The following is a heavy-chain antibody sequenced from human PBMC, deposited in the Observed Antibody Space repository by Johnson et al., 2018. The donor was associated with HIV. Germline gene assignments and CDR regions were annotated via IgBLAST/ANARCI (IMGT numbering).Heavy chain of an antibody. V-gene: IGHV3-11*04. D-gene: IGHD3-10*01. Sequence: VQLVESGGGVVQPGRSLKLSCAVSGFTFSDHYMSWIRQTPGKGLQWVSYISGSGSIIYSTDSVQGRFTISRDNVKNSLYLQMDSLRPEDTAVYYCARSRSGSRNAFDIWGQGTMVTVSS. CDR1: GFTFSDHY. CDR2: ISGSGSII. CDR3: ARSRSGSRNAFDI. J-gene: IGHJ3*02.